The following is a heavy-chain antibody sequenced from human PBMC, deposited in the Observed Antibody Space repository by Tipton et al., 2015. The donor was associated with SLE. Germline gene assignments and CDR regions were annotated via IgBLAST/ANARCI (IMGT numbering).Heavy chain of an antibody. J-gene: IGHJ4*02. Sequence: TLRLSCAVYGGSFSSYYWGWIRQPPGKGLEWIGSIYYSGSTYYNPSLKSRVTISVDTSKNQFSLKLSSVTAADTAVYYCARIVAAAGTRYFDYWGQGTLVTVSS. D-gene: IGHD6-13*01. CDR2: IYYSGST. CDR3: ARIVAAAGTRYFDY. CDR1: GGSFSSYY. V-gene: IGHV4-39*07.